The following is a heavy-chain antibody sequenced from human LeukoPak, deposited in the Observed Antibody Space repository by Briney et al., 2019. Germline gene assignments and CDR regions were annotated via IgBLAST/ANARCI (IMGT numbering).Heavy chain of an antibody. D-gene: IGHD6-13*01. Sequence: GGSLRLSCAASGITFSLYWMSWVRQAPGKGLEWVANIKQDGSEKYYVDSVKGRFTISRDNAKNSLYLQMNSLRGEDTAVYYCAKEQMSSSWSPVDSWGQGTLFTVSS. CDR1: GITFSLYW. J-gene: IGHJ4*02. CDR2: IKQDGSEK. CDR3: AKEQMSSSWSPVDS. V-gene: IGHV3-7*04.